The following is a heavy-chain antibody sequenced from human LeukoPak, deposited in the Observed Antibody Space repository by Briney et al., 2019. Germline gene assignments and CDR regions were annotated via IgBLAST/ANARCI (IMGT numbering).Heavy chain of an antibody. CDR2: ICDSGDGT. CDR1: GFTFRTYA. J-gene: IGHJ4*02. CDR3: AKDKAPGSWHTPSDF. Sequence: PGGSLRLSCAASGFTFRTYAMSWVRQAPGKGLEWVSGICDSGDGTYYAVSVKGRFTISRDNSKNTVFLQMNSLRADDTAKYYCAKDKAPGSWHTPSDFWGQGTLVTVSS. D-gene: IGHD6-13*01. V-gene: IGHV3-23*01.